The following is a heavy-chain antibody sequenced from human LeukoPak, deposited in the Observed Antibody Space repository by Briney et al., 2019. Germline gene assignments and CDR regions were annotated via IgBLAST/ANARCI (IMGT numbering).Heavy chain of an antibody. J-gene: IGHJ4*02. Sequence: SGRSLRLSCAASGFTFDDYAVYWVRQAPGKGLEWVSGISWNSGSIGYADSVKGRFTVSRDNAKSSLYLQMNSLRAEDTALYYCAKGGSARIQLLSYWGQGTLVTVSS. D-gene: IGHD5-18*01. CDR3: AKGGSARIQLLSY. CDR2: ISWNSGSI. V-gene: IGHV3-9*01. CDR1: GFTFDDYA.